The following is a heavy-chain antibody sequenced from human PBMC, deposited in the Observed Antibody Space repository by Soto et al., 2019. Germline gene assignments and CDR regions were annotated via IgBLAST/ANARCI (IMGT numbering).Heavy chain of an antibody. D-gene: IGHD2-15*01. CDR2: ISSSSSYI. J-gene: IGHJ3*02. CDR1: GFTFSSYS. V-gene: IGHV3-21*01. CDR3: ARVSPHGDCSGCSCYGHDAFDI. Sequence: GGSLRLSCAASGFTFSSYSMNWVRQAPGKGLEWVSSISSSSSYIYYADSVKGRFTISRDNAKNSLYLQMNSLRAEDTAVYYCARVSPHGDCSGCSCYGHDAFDIWGQGTMVTVSS.